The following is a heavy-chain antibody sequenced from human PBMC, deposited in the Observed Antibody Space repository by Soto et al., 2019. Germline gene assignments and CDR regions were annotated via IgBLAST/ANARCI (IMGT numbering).Heavy chain of an antibody. CDR1: GGTFSSYT. CDR3: ARGRREGKIESRRGPERAGIKDYYYYYMDV. Sequence: GASVKVSCKASGGTFSSYTISWVRQAPGQGLEWMGRIIPILGIANYAQKVQGRVTITADKSTSTAYMELSSLRSEDTAVYYCARGRREGKIESRRGPERAGIKDYYYYYMDVWGKGTTVTVSS. CDR2: IIPILGIA. V-gene: IGHV1-69*02. J-gene: IGHJ6*03. D-gene: IGHD3-10*01.